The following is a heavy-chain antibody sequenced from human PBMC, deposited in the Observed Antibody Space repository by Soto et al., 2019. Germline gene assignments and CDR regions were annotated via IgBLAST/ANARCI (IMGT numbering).Heavy chain of an antibody. CDR3: AKDMFPQTVPISSSPWGDS. Sequence: GGSLRLSCAASGFTRSTFGIHWVRQAPGKGLEWVALVSYDESHVYYADSVKGRFAISRDISKNTVYLQMDSLRSEDTAIYYCAKDMFPQTVPISSSPWGDSWGQGTLVTVSS. CDR2: VSYDESHV. CDR1: GFTRSTFG. D-gene: IGHD6-6*01. V-gene: IGHV3-30*18. J-gene: IGHJ5*01.